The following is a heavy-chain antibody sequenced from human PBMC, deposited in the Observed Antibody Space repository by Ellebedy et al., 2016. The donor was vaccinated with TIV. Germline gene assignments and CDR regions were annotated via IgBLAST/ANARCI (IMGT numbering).Heavy chain of an antibody. D-gene: IGHD4-11*01. CDR1: AFIFSVYG. CDR3: AKIVYSNRPGSYYYYGMDV. CDR2: ISAGGSTK. Sequence: PGGSLRLSCTASAFIFSVYGMHWVRQAPGKGLEWIAVISAGGSTKYHADSVDGRFTISRDNSQYTLYLQMNSLRPEDTAVYFCAKIVYSNRPGSYYYYGMDVWGQGTTVTVSS. J-gene: IGHJ6*02. V-gene: IGHV3-30*18.